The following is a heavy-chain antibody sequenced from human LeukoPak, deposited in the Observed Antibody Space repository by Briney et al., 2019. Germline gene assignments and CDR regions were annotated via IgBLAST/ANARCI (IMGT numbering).Heavy chain of an antibody. V-gene: IGHV4-59*01. CDR1: GGSISSYY. Sequence: KPSETLSLTCAVSGGSISSYYWSWIRQPPGKGLEWIGYIYYSGSTNYNPSLKSRVTISVDTSKNQFSLKLSSVTAADAAVYYCARDRGSSSWTDNDAFDIWGQGTMVTVSS. D-gene: IGHD6-13*01. CDR2: IYYSGST. CDR3: ARDRGSSSWTDNDAFDI. J-gene: IGHJ3*02.